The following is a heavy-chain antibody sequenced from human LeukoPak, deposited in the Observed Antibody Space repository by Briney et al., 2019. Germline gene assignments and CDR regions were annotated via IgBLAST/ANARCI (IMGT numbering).Heavy chain of an antibody. V-gene: IGHV3-53*01. J-gene: IGHJ6*04. CDR2: IYSDGST. CDR1: GFTVSSNY. Sequence: GGSLRLSCAASGFTVSSNYMSWVRQAPGKGLEWVSVIYSDGSTYYADSVKGRFTISRDNSKNTLYLQMNSLRAEDTAVYYCARDAYYYGSGSYYKVSYGMDVWGKGTTVTVSS. D-gene: IGHD3-10*01. CDR3: ARDAYYYGSGSYYKVSYGMDV.